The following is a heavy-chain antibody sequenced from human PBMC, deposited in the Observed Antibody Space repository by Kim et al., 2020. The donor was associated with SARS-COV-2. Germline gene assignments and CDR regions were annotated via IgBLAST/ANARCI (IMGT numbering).Heavy chain of an antibody. V-gene: IGHV3-23*01. J-gene: IGHJ4*02. CDR2: IGGSGEST. D-gene: IGHD1-26*01. CDR3: ANHPVGRFRYFEY. CDR1: GFTFSNYA. Sequence: GGSLRLSCAASGFTFSNYAMSWVRQAPGKGLEWVSTIGGSGESTYYADSVKGRFTISRDNSKNTLFLQVNSLRAEDTAVYYCANHPVGRFRYFEYWGQGTLVTVSS.